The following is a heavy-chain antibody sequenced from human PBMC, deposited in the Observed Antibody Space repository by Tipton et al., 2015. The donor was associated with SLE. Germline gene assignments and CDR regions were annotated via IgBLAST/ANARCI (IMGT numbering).Heavy chain of an antibody. D-gene: IGHD6-13*01. CDR1: GGSISSSSYY. V-gene: IGHV4-39*07. J-gene: IGHJ4*02. CDR2: IYYSGSI. Sequence: TLSLTCTVSGGSISSSSYYWGWIRRPPGKGLEWIGSIYYSGSIYYNPSLKSRVTISVDTSKNQFSLKLSSVTAADTAVYYCAREGGRQQLVGYWGQGTLVTVSS. CDR3: AREGGRQQLVGY.